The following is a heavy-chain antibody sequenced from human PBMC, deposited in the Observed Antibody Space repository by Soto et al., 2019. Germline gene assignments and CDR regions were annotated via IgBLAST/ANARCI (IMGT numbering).Heavy chain of an antibody. Sequence: QVQLLQSGAEVKRPGSSVKVSCEASGGTFSSLGFTWGRQAPGQGLERMGGIIPISGRTTFAQKFQGRVTITADESTRATYMELTTLTSDDTATYDCAARGTQGRWLEYADYWGEGTLVTVSS. D-gene: IGHD6-19*01. CDR1: GGTFSSLG. CDR2: IIPISGRT. CDR3: AARGTQGRWLEYADY. J-gene: IGHJ4*02. V-gene: IGHV1-69*01.